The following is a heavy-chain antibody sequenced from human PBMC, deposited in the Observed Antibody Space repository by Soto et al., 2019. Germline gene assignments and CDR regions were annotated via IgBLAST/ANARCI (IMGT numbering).Heavy chain of an antibody. D-gene: IGHD3-22*01. V-gene: IGHV1-69*13. CDR3: ATPPLSSGYYFRFDY. CDR1: GGTFSSYA. J-gene: IGHJ4*02. CDR2: IIPIFGTA. Sequence: ASVKVSCKASGGTFSSYAISWVRQAPGQGLEWMGGIIPIFGTANYAQKFQGRVTITADESTSTAYMELSSLRSEDTAVYYCATPPLSSGYYFRFDYWGQGTLVTVSS.